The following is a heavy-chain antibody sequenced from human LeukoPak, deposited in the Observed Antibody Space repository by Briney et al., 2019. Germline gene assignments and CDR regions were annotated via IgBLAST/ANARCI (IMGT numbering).Heavy chain of an antibody. CDR3: ARSTSVWYGFDL. D-gene: IGHD6-19*01. CDR1: GDSISNMDSSYW. J-gene: IGHJ4*02. CDR2: VHHNGST. Sequence: PSGTLSLTCTVSGDSISNMDSSYWWTWARQSPEKGLEWIGEVHHNGSTNYNRSLKSRVNMSVDKSRNQFSLKLTSVTAADTAVYYCARSTSVWYGFDLWGQGTLVTVSS. V-gene: IGHV4-4*02.